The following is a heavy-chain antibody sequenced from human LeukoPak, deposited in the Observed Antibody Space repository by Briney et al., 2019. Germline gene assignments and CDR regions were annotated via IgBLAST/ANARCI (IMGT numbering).Heavy chain of an antibody. D-gene: IGHD2-2*01. Sequence: SETLSLTCGVSGGSVSSTNWWTWIRQPPGKGLEWIGEVHLDGRTNFNPSLTGRVTISEDTSKNQFSLKLSSVTASDTAVYYCARLGAPAGMDVWGQGTTVTVSS. CDR2: VHLDGRT. CDR3: ARLGAPAGMDV. CDR1: GGSVSSTNW. V-gene: IGHV4-4*02. J-gene: IGHJ6*02.